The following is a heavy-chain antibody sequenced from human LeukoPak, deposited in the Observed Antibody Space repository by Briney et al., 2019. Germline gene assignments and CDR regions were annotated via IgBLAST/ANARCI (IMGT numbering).Heavy chain of an antibody. V-gene: IGHV4-59*01. D-gene: IGHD1-20*01. Sequence: PSETLSLTCTVSGGSISSYYWSWIRQPPGKGLEWIGYIYYSGSTNYNPSLKSRVTISVDTSKNQFSLKLSSVTAADTAVYYCARGMYNWNGALDVWGQGTTVTVSS. CDR3: ARGMYNWNGALDV. J-gene: IGHJ6*02. CDR2: IYYSGST. CDR1: GGSISSYY.